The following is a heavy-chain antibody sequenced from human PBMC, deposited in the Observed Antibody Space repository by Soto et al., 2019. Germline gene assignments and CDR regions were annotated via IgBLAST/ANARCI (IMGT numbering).Heavy chain of an antibody. D-gene: IGHD2-8*01. CDR3: ARDHGAMDIVLMVYAESTYYYYYGMDV. Sequence: GGSLRLSCAASGFTFSSYAMHWVRQAPGKGLEWVAVISYDGSNKYYADSVKGRFTISRDNSKNTLYLQMNSLRAEDTAVYYCARDHGAMDIVLMVYAESTYYYYYGMDVWGQGTTVTVSS. J-gene: IGHJ6*02. CDR1: GFTFSSYA. CDR2: ISYDGSNK. V-gene: IGHV3-30-3*01.